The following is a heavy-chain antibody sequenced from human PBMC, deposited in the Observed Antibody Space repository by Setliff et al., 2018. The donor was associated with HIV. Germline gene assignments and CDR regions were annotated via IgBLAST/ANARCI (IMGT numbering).Heavy chain of an antibody. V-gene: IGHV4-34*01. CDR2: INHRGST. D-gene: IGHD3-22*01. Sequence: LSLTCAVYGGSFSSYYWSWIRQSPGRGLEWIGEINHRGSTNHNPSLKSRGTISVDTSKNQVSLKLTSVTAADTAVYYCARGPNYYDSSGYSRTMAFDVWGQGTMVTVSS. CDR3: ARGPNYYDSSGYSRTMAFDV. CDR1: GGSFSSYY. J-gene: IGHJ3*01.